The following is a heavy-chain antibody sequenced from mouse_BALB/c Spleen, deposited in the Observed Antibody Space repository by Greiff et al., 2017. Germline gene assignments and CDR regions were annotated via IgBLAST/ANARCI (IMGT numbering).Heavy chain of an antibody. CDR3: ARPFYGSSYDWYFDV. J-gene: IGHJ1*01. Sequence: EVMLVESGGGLVQPGGSLKLSCAASGFTFSSYTMSWVRQTPEKRLEWVAYISNGGGSTYYPDTVKGRFTISRDNAKNTLYLQMSSLKSEDTAMYYCARPFYGSSYDWYFDVWGAGTTVTVSS. D-gene: IGHD1-1*01. CDR2: ISNGGGST. CDR1: GFTFSSYT. V-gene: IGHV5-12-2*01.